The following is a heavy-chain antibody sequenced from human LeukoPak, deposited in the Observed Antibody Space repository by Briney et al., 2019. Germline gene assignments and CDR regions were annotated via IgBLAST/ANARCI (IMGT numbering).Heavy chain of an antibody. CDR2: LSGSGGNT. D-gene: IGHD2-15*01. J-gene: IGHJ6*02. Sequence: GGSLRLSCAASGFTFSNYAMAWVRQAPGKGLEWVSGLSGSGGNTFYADSVKGRFTISRDNPKNTLYLQMNSLRAEDTAVYYCAKAGGRYCSGGSCYSVWGQGTTVTVSS. CDR1: GFTFSNYA. CDR3: AKAGGRYCSGGSCYSV. V-gene: IGHV3-23*01.